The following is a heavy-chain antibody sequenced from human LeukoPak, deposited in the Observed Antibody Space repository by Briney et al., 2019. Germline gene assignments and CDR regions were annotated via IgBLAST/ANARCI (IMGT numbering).Heavy chain of an antibody. D-gene: IGHD3-10*02. CDR3: ARDQGGWNFVRVYHYYYMDV. CDR2: INPNSGGT. CDR1: GYTFTCYY. V-gene: IGHV1-2*02. Sequence: ASVKVSCKASGYTFTCYYMHWVRQAPGQGLEWMGWINPNSGGTNYAQKFQGRVTMTRDTSISTAYMELSRLRSDDTAVYYCARDQGGWNFVRVYHYYYMDVWGKGTTVTISS. J-gene: IGHJ6*03.